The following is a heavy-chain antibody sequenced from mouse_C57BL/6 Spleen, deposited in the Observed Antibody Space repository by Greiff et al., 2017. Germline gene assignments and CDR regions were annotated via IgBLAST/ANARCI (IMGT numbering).Heavy chain of an antibody. CDR2: IYPGSGST. J-gene: IGHJ2*01. D-gene: IGHD2-4*01. CDR1: GYTFTSYW. Sequence: QVQLQQPGAELVKPGASVKMSCKASGYTFTSYWITWVKQRPGQGLEWIGDIYPGSGSTNYNEKFKSKATLTLDTSSSTAYMQLSSLTSEDSAVYYCARGGLRRSWYFDYWGQGTTLTVSS. V-gene: IGHV1-55*01. CDR3: ARGGLRRSWYFDY.